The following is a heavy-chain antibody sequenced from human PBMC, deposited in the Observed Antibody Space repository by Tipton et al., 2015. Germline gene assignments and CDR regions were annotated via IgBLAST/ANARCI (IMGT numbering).Heavy chain of an antibody. CDR3: ARDLEHGMDV. CDR2: INHVGDT. D-gene: IGHD5-24*01. J-gene: IGHJ6*02. V-gene: IGHV4-34*01. CDR1: GGSFNDFY. Sequence: LRLSCTVSGGSFNDFYWSWIRQPPGKGLEWVGEINHVGDTNYNPSLKSRVTISVDTSKTQFSLKMSSVTASDTAVYYCARDLEHGMDVWGQGTTVTVSS.